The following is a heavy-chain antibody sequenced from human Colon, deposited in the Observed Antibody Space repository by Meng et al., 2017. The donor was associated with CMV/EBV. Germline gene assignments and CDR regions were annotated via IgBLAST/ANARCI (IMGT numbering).Heavy chain of an antibody. V-gene: IGHV3-30*02. CDR2: IDTTNH. Sequence: QVQLVDSGGGVVRPGGSLRLSRGASGFSFSESGIHWLRQAPGKGLEWVSFIDTTNHYYADSVKGRFTISRDDSKRMVYLQMNNLKTEDTAMYFCSNGLLGVQGHWGQGTLVTVSS. CDR1: GFSFSESG. CDR3: SNGLLGVQGH. D-gene: IGHD3-3*01. J-gene: IGHJ4*02.